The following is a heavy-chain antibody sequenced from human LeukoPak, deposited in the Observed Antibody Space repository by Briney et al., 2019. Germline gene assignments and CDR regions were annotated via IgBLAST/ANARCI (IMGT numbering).Heavy chain of an antibody. CDR3: AKDRAGYSGARGFDC. CDR1: GFTFSTYA. D-gene: IGHD5-12*01. Sequence: GGALRLSCAASGFTFSTYAMSWVRQAPGKGLEWVSAVTATGGSTYYADSVKGRFTISRDNPKNTLYLQMNSLGAADTAVYYCAKDRAGYSGARGFDCWGQGTLVTVSS. J-gene: IGHJ4*02. V-gene: IGHV3-23*01. CDR2: VTATGGST.